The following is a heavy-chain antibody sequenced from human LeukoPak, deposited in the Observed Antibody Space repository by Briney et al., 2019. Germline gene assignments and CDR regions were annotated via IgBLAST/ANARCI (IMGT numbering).Heavy chain of an antibody. D-gene: IGHD1-26*01. CDR1: GCTFSSYS. V-gene: IGHV3-21*01. CDR2: ISSSSSYI. Sequence: PGGSLRLSCAASGCTFSSYSMNWVRQAPGKGLEWVSSISSSSSYIYYADSVKGRFTISRDNAKNSLYLQMNSLRAEDTAVYYCARDQGLVGATAKFDPWGQGTLVTVSS. CDR3: ARDQGLVGATAKFDP. J-gene: IGHJ5*02.